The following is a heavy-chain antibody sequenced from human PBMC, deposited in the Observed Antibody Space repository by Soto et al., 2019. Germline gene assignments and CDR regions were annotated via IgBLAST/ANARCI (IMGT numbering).Heavy chain of an antibody. CDR1: GFTFSSYW. CDR3: ARSRDLRPFDY. J-gene: IGHJ4*02. V-gene: IGHV3-74*01. D-gene: IGHD4-17*01. Sequence: GGSLRLSCAASGFTFSSYWMHWVRQAPGKGLVWVSRINSDGSSTSYADSVKGRFTISRDNAKNTLYLQMNSLRAEDTAVYYCARSRDLRPFDYWGQGTLVTVSS. CDR2: INSDGSST.